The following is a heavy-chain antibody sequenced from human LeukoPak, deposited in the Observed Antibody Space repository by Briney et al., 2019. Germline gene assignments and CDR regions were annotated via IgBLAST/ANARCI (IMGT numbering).Heavy chain of an antibody. CDR3: ARDRYNWNDASDAFDI. Sequence: SETLSITCTVSGGSISSYYWSWIRQPPGKGLEWIGYIYYSGSTNYNPSLKSRVTISVDTSKNQFSLKLSSVTAADTAVYYCARDRYNWNDASDAFDIWGQGTMVTVSS. D-gene: IGHD1-20*01. V-gene: IGHV4-59*01. CDR2: IYYSGST. J-gene: IGHJ3*02. CDR1: GGSISSYY.